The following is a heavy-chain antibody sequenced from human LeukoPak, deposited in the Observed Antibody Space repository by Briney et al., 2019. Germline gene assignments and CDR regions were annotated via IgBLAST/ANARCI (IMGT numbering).Heavy chain of an antibody. Sequence: ASVKVSCKASGYTFTGYYMHWVRQAPGQGLEWMGWINPNSGGTNYAQKFQGRVTMTRDTSISTAYLQWSSLKASDTAMYYCARRRNSGSYYEAFDYWGQGTLVTVSS. V-gene: IGHV1-2*02. D-gene: IGHD1-26*01. CDR1: GYTFTGYY. CDR3: ARRRNSGSYYEAFDY. J-gene: IGHJ4*02. CDR2: INPNSGGT.